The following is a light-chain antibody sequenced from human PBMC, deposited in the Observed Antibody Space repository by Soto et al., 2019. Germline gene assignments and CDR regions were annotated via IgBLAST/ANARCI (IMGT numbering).Light chain of an antibody. CDR2: KAS. CDR1: QSISSW. Sequence: DIPMTQSPSTLSASVGDRVTITCRASQSISSWLAWYQQKPGKAPKLLIYKASTLKSGVPSRFSGSGSGTEFTLTISSLQPDDFATYYCQQYNSYLEAFGQGAKVDI. V-gene: IGKV1-5*03. J-gene: IGKJ1*01. CDR3: QQYNSYLEA.